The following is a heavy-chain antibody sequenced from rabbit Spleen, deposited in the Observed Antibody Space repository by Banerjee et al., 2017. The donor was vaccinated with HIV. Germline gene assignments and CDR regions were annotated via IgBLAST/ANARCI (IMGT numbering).Heavy chain of an antibody. CDR2: INSVTYKS. CDR1: GIDFSRGYD. CDR3: ATYVDYDGDFNL. J-gene: IGHJ4*01. D-gene: IGHD2-1*01. Sequence: QSLEESGGGLVKPGASLTLTCKASGIDFSRGYDMCWVRLAPGKGLEWIACINSVTYKSVYAKWAKGPFTISRSTSLNTVTLQMTRVTAADTATYFCATYVDYDGDFNLWGPGTLVTVS. V-gene: IGHV1S43*01.